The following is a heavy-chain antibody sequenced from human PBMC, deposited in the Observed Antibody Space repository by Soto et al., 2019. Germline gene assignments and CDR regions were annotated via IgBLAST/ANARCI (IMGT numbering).Heavy chain of an antibody. D-gene: IGHD6-13*01. CDR2: IVPIYRTA. Sequence: GASVKVYCKASGGTFSSYRINWVRQAPGQGLEWVGGIVPIYRTADYAQKFQGRVTITADESARTSYTELRSLKSQDTAVYYCVRDSGAKLSSSWGQGTLVTVSS. CDR1: GGTFSSYR. CDR3: VRDSGAKLSSS. V-gene: IGHV1-69*13. J-gene: IGHJ4*02.